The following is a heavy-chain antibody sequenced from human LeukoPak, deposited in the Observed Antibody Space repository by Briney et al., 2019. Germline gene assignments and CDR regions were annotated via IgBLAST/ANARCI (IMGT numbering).Heavy chain of an antibody. V-gene: IGHV4-4*07. Sequence: SETLSLTCTVSGASISTYHWSWIRQPAGKGLEWIGRIYSSGSTNYNPSLKSRATMSVDTSRNQFSLKLSSGTAADTAVYYCARDYDKAFDYWGQGTLVTVSS. CDR2: IYSSGST. CDR1: GASISTYH. CDR3: ARDYDKAFDY. D-gene: IGHD3-9*01. J-gene: IGHJ4*02.